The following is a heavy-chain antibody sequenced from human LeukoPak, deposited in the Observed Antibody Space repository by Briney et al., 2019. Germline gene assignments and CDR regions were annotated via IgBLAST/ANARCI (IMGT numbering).Heavy chain of an antibody. CDR2: ILYSGTT. J-gene: IGHJ2*01. D-gene: IGHD2-15*01. V-gene: IGHV4-39*01. Sequence: SETLSLTCTVSGGSFSRNGYYWGGIRLPPGKGWGWIGSILYSGTTYNNPSPKSRVTMSVDTSKNQFSLRLNSVTAADTAVYYCARHVGGGYWYFDYWGRGTQVTVSS. CDR3: ARHVGGGYWYFDY. CDR1: GGSFSRNGYY.